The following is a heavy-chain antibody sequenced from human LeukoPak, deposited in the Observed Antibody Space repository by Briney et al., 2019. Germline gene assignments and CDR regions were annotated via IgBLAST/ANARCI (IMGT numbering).Heavy chain of an antibody. CDR3: ARALWEYKSDY. Sequence: GGSLRLSCAASGFTFSNTWMHWVRLVPGKGLVWVSRISPDGTRTGYADPVTGRFTVSRDNAKSTLYLQMNSLRAEDTAVYYCARALWEYKSDYWGQGDLVTVSS. J-gene: IGHJ4*02. CDR1: GFTFSNTW. D-gene: IGHD1-1*01. CDR2: ISPDGTRT. V-gene: IGHV3-74*01.